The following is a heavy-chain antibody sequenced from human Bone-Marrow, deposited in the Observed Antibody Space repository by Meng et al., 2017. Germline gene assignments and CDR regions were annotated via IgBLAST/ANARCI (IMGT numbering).Heavy chain of an antibody. CDR2: IYYSGST. D-gene: IGHD3-22*01. J-gene: IGHJ3*02. CDR1: GGSISSSSYY. CDR3: ARDDNLLYYDSSGSSFSYAFDI. V-gene: IGHV4-39*07. Sequence: SETLSLTCTVSGGSISSSSYYWGWIRQPPGKGLEWIGSIYYSGSTYYNPSLKSRVTISVDTSKNQFSLKLSSVTAAETAVYYCARDDNLLYYDSSGSSFSYAFDIWGQGTMVTVSS.